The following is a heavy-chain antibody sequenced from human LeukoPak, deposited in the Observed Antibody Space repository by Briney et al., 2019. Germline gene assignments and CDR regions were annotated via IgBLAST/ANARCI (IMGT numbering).Heavy chain of an antibody. D-gene: IGHD1-26*01. CDR3: ASLTSGSHDY. V-gene: IGHV4-39*07. CDR2: IYYSGST. J-gene: IGHJ4*02. Sequence: SETLSLTCTVSGGSISSYYWGWIRQPPGKGLEWIGSIYYSGSTYYNPSLKSRVTISVDTSKNQFSLKLSSVTAADTAVYYCASLTSGSHDYWGQGTLVTVSS. CDR1: GGSISSYY.